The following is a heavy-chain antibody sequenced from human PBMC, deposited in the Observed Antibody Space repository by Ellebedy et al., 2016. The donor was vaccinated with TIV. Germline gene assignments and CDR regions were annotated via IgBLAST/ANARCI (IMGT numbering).Heavy chain of an antibody. J-gene: IGHJ1*01. Sequence: PGGSLRLSCVASGFTFSGYAMSWVRQAPGKGLEWVSGINNGGRTTSYADSVKGRFTISRDNSRSTLYLQINSLRAEDSAVYYCFFKGMSARLYWGQGTLVTVSS. CDR1: GFTFSGYA. CDR3: FFKGMSARLY. D-gene: IGHD6-6*01. CDR2: INNGGRTT. V-gene: IGHV3-23*01.